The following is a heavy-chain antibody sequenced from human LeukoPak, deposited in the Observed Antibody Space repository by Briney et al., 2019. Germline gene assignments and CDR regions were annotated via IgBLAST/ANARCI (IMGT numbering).Heavy chain of an antibody. V-gene: IGHV3-30*03. CDR2: ISYDGNNK. Sequence: GGSLRLSCAASAFTFSSYGMHWVRQAPGKGLEWVAFISYDGNNKYYADSVRGRFTISRDNAKSTLYLQMNSLRPEDTAMYYCGVSRWSGYCSEWGQGTLVTVSS. D-gene: IGHD3-3*01. CDR1: AFTFSSYG. CDR3: GVSRWSGYCSE. J-gene: IGHJ4*02.